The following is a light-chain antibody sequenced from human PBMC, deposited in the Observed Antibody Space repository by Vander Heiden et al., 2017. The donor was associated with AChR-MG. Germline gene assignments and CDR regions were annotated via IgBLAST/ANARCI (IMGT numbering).Light chain of an antibody. CDR1: SANIGSNT. CDR3: AAWDDSLNGFV. CDR2: KSN. J-gene: IGLJ1*01. V-gene: IGLV1-44*01. Sequence: QSVLTQPPSASGTPALRVTITCSGSSANIGSNTVSWYQQRPGTAPKLLIYKSNQRPSGVPDRCSGSKSGTSASLAISGLQSEDEADYYCAAWDDSLNGFVFGTGTKVTVL.